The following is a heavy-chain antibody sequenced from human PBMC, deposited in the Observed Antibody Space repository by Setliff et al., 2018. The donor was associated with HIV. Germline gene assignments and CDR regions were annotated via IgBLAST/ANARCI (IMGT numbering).Heavy chain of an antibody. CDR3: ARDLRGSWALDY. CDR2: IYYSGGT. J-gene: IGHJ4*02. D-gene: IGHD3-10*01. V-gene: IGHV4-59*11. CDR1: GGSMTDHQ. Sequence: LSLTCTVSGGSMTDHQWNWLRQAPGKGLEWIGYIYYSGGTTYNPSLESRVTISLDTPSNQFSLRVRYVSTADTAVYYCARDLRGSWALDYWGQGTLVTVSS.